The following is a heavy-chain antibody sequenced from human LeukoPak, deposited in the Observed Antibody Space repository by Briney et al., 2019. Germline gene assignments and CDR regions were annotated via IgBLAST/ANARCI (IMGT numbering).Heavy chain of an antibody. CDR1: GGSFSGYY. CDR3: ARADYCSGGSCYVLDY. J-gene: IGHJ4*02. V-gene: IGHV4-34*01. Sequence: SETLSLTCAVYGGSFSGYYWSWIRQPPGKGLEWIGEINHSGSTNYNPSLKRRVTISVDTSKNQFSLKLSSVTAADTAVYYCARADYCSGGSCYVLDYWGQGTLVTVSS. CDR2: INHSGST. D-gene: IGHD2-15*01.